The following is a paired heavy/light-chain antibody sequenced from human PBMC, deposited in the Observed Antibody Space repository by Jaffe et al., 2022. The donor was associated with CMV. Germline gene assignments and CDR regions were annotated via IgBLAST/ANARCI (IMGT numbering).Light chain of an antibody. CDR1: QSISSY. CDR2: AAS. V-gene: IGKV1-39*01. Sequence: DIQMTQSPSSLSASVGDRVTITCRASQSISSYLNWYQQKPGKAPKLLIYAASSLQSGVPSRFSGSGSGTDFTLTISSLQPEDFATYYCQQSYSTRITFGQGTRLEIK. J-gene: IGKJ5*01. CDR3: QQSYSTRIT.
Heavy chain of an antibody. CDR1: GYTFTSYY. CDR2: INPSGGST. V-gene: IGHV1-46*01. Sequence: QVQLVQSGAEVKKPGASVKVSCKASGYTFTSYYMHWVRQAPGQGLEWMGIINPSGGSTSYAQKFQGRVTMTRDTSTSTVYMELSSLRSEDTAVYYCAREPQIVKNIVVVPDPDYYGMDVWGQGTTVTVSS. CDR3: AREPQIVKNIVVVPDPDYYGMDV. J-gene: IGHJ6*02. D-gene: IGHD2-2*01.